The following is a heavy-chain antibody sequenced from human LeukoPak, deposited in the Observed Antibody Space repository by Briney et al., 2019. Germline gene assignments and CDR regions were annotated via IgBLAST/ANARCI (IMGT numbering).Heavy chain of an antibody. CDR2: INDNGRT. J-gene: IGHJ5*02. Sequence: SGTLSLTCAVSGETFSGHYWSWIRQPPGKGLEYIGEINDNGRTIYNPSLESRVTISVDTSKNQFSLKLSSVTAADTAVYYCAREVRYGDPDPWGQGTLVTVSS. CDR1: GETFSGHY. V-gene: IGHV4-34*01. D-gene: IGHD3-10*01. CDR3: AREVRYGDPDP.